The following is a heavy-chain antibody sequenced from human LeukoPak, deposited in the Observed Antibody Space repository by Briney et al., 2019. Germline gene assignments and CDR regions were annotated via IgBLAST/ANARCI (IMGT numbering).Heavy chain of an antibody. D-gene: IGHD6-25*01. CDR2: IYYSGST. V-gene: IGHV4-59*08. Sequence: KPSETLSLTCNVSGGSIRSYYWSWIRQPPGMGLEWIGYIYYSGSTNYNPSLKSRITISVDTSKNQFSLKLNSVTAADTAVYYCARHVSAASHVFDIWGQGTMVTVSS. CDR1: GGSIRSYY. CDR3: ARHVSAASHVFDI. J-gene: IGHJ3*02.